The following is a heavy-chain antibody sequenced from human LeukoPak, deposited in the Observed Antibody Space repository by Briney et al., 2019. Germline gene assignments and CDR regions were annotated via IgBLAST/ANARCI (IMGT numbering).Heavy chain of an antibody. CDR1: GYTFPSYG. Sequence: ASVKVSCKASGYTFPSYGISWVRQAPGQGLEWMGWISAYNGNTNFAQKLQGRVTMTTDTSTSTAYMELRSLRSDDTAVYYCAREEVYYGSGSYFGYWGQGTLVTVSS. V-gene: IGHV1-18*01. CDR3: AREEVYYGSGSYFGY. J-gene: IGHJ4*02. CDR2: ISAYNGNT. D-gene: IGHD3-10*01.